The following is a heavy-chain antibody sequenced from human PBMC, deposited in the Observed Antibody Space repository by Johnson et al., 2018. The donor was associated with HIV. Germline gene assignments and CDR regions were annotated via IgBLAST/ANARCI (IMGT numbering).Heavy chain of an antibody. J-gene: IGHJ3*02. V-gene: IGHV3-11*04. CDR3: AKGPNGQLDDAFHI. CDR1: GFTFSDYY. Sequence: QVLLVESGGGVVQPGGSLRLSCAASGFTFSDYYMSWIRQAPGKGLEWVSYISSSGSTIYYADSVKGRFTISRDNSKNTLYLQMNSLRAEDTAVYYCAKGPNGQLDDAFHIWGQGTMVTVSS. CDR2: ISSSGSTI. D-gene: IGHD6-6*01.